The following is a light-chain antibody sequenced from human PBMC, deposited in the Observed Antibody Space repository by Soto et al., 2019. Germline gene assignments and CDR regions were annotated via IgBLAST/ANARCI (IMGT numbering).Light chain of an antibody. Sequence: QSALAQPPSVSGAPGQKVTMSGTGSSSNIGAGYDLHWYQQLPGTAPKLLLYGNSNRPSGVPDRFSGSKSGTSASLAITGLQAEDEADYYCQSYDSSLSAYVFGTGTKVTVL. CDR1: SSNIGAGYD. CDR2: GNS. V-gene: IGLV1-40*01. J-gene: IGLJ1*01. CDR3: QSYDSSLSAYV.